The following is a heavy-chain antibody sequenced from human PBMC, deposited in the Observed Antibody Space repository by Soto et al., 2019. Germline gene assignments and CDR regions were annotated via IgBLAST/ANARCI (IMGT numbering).Heavy chain of an antibody. CDR3: AKSRGYSYGYEADMDV. D-gene: IGHD5-18*01. V-gene: IGHV3-30*18. CDR1: GFTFSNYG. CDR2: ISYDGSHK. J-gene: IGHJ6*03. Sequence: GGSLRLSCAGSGFTFSNYGLHWVRQAPGKGLEWVAVISYDGSHKYYADSVKGRFTISRDNSKNTLYLQMNSLRAEDTAVYYCAKSRGYSYGYEADMDVWGKGTTVTVSS.